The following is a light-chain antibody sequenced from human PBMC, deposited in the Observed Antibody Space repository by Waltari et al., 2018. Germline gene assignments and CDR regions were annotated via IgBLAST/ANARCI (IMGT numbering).Light chain of an antibody. CDR1: NSDVGFYNY. CDR2: DVS. Sequence: QSALTQPASVSGSPGQSITISCTGTNSDVGFYNYVSWYQQHPGKAPKLMIYDVSERPSGVSNRFSGSKSGNTASLTISGLQAADEADYYCNSYTGSSSWVFGGGTKLTVL. J-gene: IGLJ3*02. CDR3: NSYTGSSSWV. V-gene: IGLV2-14*01.